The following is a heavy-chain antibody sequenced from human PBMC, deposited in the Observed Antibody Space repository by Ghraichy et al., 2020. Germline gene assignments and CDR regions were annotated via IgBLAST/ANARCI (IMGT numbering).Heavy chain of an antibody. J-gene: IGHJ4*02. V-gene: IGHV3-49*03. Sequence: GGSLRLSCTASGFTFGDYAMSWFRQAPGKGLEWVGFIRSKAYGGTTEYAASVKGRFTISRDDSKSITYLQMNSLKTEDTAVYYCTRDHYDFWSASVPKGSSDYWGQGTLVTVSS. D-gene: IGHD3-3*01. CDR3: TRDHYDFWSASVPKGSSDY. CDR2: IRSKAYGGTT. CDR1: GFTFGDYA.